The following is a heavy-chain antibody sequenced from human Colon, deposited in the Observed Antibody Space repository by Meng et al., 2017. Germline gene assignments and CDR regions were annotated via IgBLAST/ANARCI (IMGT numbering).Heavy chain of an antibody. CDR3: IAYMVGRGGLGS. J-gene: IGHJ5*02. D-gene: IGHD3/OR15-3a*01. V-gene: IGHV4-30-4*01. CDR1: GASVDSGSYY. CDR2: TYKGRST. Sequence: QAHLQEAGPGLVKPSETLSLTCTVSGASVDSGSYYWSWVRQPPGKGLECIGYTYKGRSTYYNPSLKSRVSMSEDTSKNQFSLTLNSVTAADTGVYYCIAYMVGRGGLGSWGQGTLVTVSS.